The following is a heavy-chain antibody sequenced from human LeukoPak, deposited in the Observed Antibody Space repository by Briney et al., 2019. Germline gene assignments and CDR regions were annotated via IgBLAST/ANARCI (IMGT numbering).Heavy chain of an antibody. D-gene: IGHD7-27*01. V-gene: IGHV3-11*01. CDR2: IGLSDSTI. Sequence: GGSLRLSCAASGFTFSDYYKSWIRQVPGKGLEWVSYIGLSDSTIYYADSLKGRFAISRDNARNSLYLHMHSLRAEDTAVYYCARLKLGYWYFDLWGRGTLVTVST. CDR3: ARLKLGYWYFDL. J-gene: IGHJ2*01. CDR1: GFTFSDYY.